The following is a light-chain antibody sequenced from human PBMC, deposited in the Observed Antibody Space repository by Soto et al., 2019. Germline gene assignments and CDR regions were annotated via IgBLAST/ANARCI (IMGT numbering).Light chain of an antibody. J-gene: IGKJ4*01. V-gene: IGKV1-39*01. CDR2: TAS. CDR1: QSIRVY. Sequence: DIQMTQSPSSLSASVGDRVTITCRASQSIRVYLNWYQQKPGKAPKLLISTASNLQSGVPSRFSGSGSGTDFTLTISNLQPEDFATYSCQQTYNAPPVFGGWTKVEI. CDR3: QQTYNAPPV.